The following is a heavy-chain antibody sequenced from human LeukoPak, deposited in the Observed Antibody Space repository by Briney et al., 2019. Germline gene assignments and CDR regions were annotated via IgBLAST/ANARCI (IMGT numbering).Heavy chain of an antibody. Sequence: GGSLRLSCAASGFTFDDYGMSWVRHAPGKGLEWVSGINWNGGSTGYADSVKGRFTISRDNAKNSLYLQMNSLRAEDTALYYCARVSQQLVPEYYYYYYMDAWGKGTTVTVSS. CDR3: ARVSQQLVPEYYYYYYMDA. CDR1: GFTFDDYG. CDR2: INWNGGST. J-gene: IGHJ6*03. V-gene: IGHV3-20*04. D-gene: IGHD6-13*01.